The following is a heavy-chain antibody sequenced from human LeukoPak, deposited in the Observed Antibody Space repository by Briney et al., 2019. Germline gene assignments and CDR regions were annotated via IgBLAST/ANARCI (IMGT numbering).Heavy chain of an antibody. V-gene: IGHV3-74*01. J-gene: IGHJ2*01. CDR2: INGDESTI. D-gene: IGHD6-13*01. CDR3: ASTRGSSWYTDRYFDL. Sequence: GGSLRLSCAASGFTFSSYWMPWVRQAPGKGLEWVSRINGDESTINYADSVKGRFSVSRDNAKNTLYLQMNSLRAEDSAVYYCASTRGSSWYTDRYFDLWGRGTLVTVSS. CDR1: GFTFSSYW.